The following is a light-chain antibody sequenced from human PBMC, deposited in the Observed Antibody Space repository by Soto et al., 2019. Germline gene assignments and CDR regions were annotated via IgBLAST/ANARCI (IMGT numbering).Light chain of an antibody. CDR2: EDS. CDR3: CSYAGSSTSWV. V-gene: IGLV2-23*01. Sequence: QSVLTQPASVSGSPGQSITISCTGTSSDAGNYNFVSWYQQHPGKAPKVIIYEDSTRPSGVSNRISGSKSGNTASLTISGLQAEDEADYYCCSYAGSSTSWVFGGGTKFTVL. J-gene: IGLJ3*02. CDR1: SSDAGNYNF.